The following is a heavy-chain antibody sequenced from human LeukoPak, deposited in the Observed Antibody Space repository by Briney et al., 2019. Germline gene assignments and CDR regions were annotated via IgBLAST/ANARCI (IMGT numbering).Heavy chain of an antibody. D-gene: IGHD4-17*01. J-gene: IGHJ6*02. CDR1: GGTFSSYA. CDR2: IIPILGIA. CDR3: ARTTVTTYYYYYGMDV. Sequence: GSSVKVSCKASGGTFSSYAISWVRQAPGQGLGWMGRIIPILGIANYAQKFQGRVTITADKSTSTAYMELSSLRSEDTAVYYCARTTVTTYYYYYGMDVWGQGTTVTVSS. V-gene: IGHV1-69*04.